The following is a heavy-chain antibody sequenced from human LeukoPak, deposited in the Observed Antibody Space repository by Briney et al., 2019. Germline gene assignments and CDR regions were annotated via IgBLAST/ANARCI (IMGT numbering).Heavy chain of an antibody. J-gene: IGHJ4*02. D-gene: IGHD6-19*01. CDR1: GLTFSSYS. Sequence: GGSLRLSCAASGLTFSSYSMNWVRQAPGKGLEWVSYISSSSSTIYYADSVKGRFTISRDNAKNSLYLQMNSLRDGDTAVYYCARDSTWLEYYFDYWGQGTLVTVSS. CDR3: ARDSTWLEYYFDY. CDR2: ISSSSSTI. V-gene: IGHV3-48*02.